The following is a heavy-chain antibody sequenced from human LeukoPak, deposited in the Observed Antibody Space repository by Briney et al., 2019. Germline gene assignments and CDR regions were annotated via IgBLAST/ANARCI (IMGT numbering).Heavy chain of an antibody. V-gene: IGHV1-18*01. CDR2: ISVYNGNI. J-gene: IGHJ5*02. Sequence: ASVKVSCTASGYTFTSYGISWVRQAPGQGLEWMGWISVYNGNINYAQKFQGRVTMTTDTSTSTAYMELRSLRSDDTAVYYCARGDLGYNWFDPWGQGTLVTVSS. CDR1: GYTFTSYG. CDR3: ARGDLGYNWFDP. D-gene: IGHD3-3*01.